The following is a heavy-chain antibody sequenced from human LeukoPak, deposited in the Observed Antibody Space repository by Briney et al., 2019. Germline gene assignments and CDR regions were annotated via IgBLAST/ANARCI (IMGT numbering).Heavy chain of an antibody. CDR2: IYYSGST. D-gene: IGHD6-13*01. CDR1: GGSISSNY. V-gene: IGHV4-59*01. CDR3: ARATRTGYSISWYYFDY. J-gene: IGHJ4*02. Sequence: PSETLSLTCTVSGGSISSNYWSWIRQPPGKGLEWIGYIYYSGSTNYNPSLKGRVTISVDTSKNQFSLTLSSVTAADTAVYYCARATRTGYSISWYYFDYWGQGTLVTVSS.